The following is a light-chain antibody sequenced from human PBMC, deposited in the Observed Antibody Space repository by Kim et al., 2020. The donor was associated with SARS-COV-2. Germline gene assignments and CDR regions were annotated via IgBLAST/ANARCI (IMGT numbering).Light chain of an antibody. CDR2: EVN. CDR3: CAYTGTDSPVI. J-gene: IGLJ2*01. CDR1: SSDVGTYDF. V-gene: IGLV2-23*02. Sequence: QSALTQPASVSGSPGQSITISCTGSSSDVGTYDFVSWYQQHPGRAPKLIIYEVNRWPSGVSTRFSGSKSGNRASLTISGLQAEDEADYYCCAYTGTDSPVIFSGGTQLT.